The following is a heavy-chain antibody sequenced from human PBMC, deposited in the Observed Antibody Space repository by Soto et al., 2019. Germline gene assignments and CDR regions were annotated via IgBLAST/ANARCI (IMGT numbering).Heavy chain of an antibody. CDR2: ISGSGGST. J-gene: IGHJ6*02. CDR1: GFTLSSYA. D-gene: IGHD3-10*02. CDR3: AKDDETLDYCVPYGMDV. Sequence: QSGGSLRLSCAASGFTLSSYAMSWVRQAPGNGLEWVSAISGSGGSTYYADSVKGRLTISRDTYKNTLYLQMNSLRAEDTAVYYCAKDDETLDYCVPYGMDVWGQGTTVTVSS. V-gene: IGHV3-23*01.